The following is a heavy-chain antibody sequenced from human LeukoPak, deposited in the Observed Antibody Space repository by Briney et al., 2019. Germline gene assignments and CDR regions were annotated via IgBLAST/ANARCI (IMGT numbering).Heavy chain of an antibody. V-gene: IGHV3-15*01. CDR1: GFPFIRAW. Sequence: PGGSLRLSCAASGFPFIRAWMSWFRQAPGKGLEWVGRIKSNAAGGTVEYAAPVKGRFTISRHDSESTLYLQMNSLKSEDTAVYYCTTGSLFGIPTGAEDYWGQGALVTVSS. D-gene: IGHD2-8*02. CDR3: TTGSLFGIPTGAEDY. CDR2: IKSNAAGGTV. J-gene: IGHJ4*02.